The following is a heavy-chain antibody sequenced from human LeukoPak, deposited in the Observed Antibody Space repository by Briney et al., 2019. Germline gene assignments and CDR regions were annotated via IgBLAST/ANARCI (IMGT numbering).Heavy chain of an antibody. CDR3: ATDHSMANTAWWFDP. V-gene: IGHV1-69*06. Sequence: ASVKVSCKASGGTFSSYAISWVRQAPGQGLEWMGGIIPIFGTANYAQKFQGRVTITADKSTSTAYMELSSLRSEDTAFYYCATDHSMANTAWWFDPWGQGTLVTVSS. J-gene: IGHJ5*02. CDR1: GGTFSSYA. CDR2: IIPIFGTA. D-gene: IGHD5-24*01.